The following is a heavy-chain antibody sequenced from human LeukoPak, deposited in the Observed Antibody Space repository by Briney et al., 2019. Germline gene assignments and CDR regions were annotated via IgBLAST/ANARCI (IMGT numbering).Heavy chain of an antibody. Sequence: SSETLSLTCTVSGDSISSYQYTWIRQPPGKGLEWIGNIYYSGTANYNPSLKSRVIISVDTSKNQFSLKLSPVTAADTAVYYCARVGVDDSGNIIKYFFDYWGQGTLVTVSS. D-gene: IGHD4-23*01. J-gene: IGHJ4*02. CDR3: ARVGVDDSGNIIKYFFDY. CDR1: GDSISSYQ. CDR2: IYYSGTA. V-gene: IGHV4-59*01.